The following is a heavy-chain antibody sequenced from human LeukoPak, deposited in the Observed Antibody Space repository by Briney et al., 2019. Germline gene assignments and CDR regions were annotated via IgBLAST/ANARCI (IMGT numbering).Heavy chain of an antibody. CDR1: GFTFSSYW. V-gene: IGHV3-7*01. D-gene: IGHD2-2*02. CDR3: ARSVVPAAIPTYWFDP. Sequence: GGSLRLSCAASGFTFSSYWMSWVRQAPGKGLECVANIKQDGSEKYYVDSVKGRFTISRDNAKNSLYLQMNSLRAEDTAVYYCARSVVPAAIPTYWFDPWGQGTLVTVSS. J-gene: IGHJ5*02. CDR2: IKQDGSEK.